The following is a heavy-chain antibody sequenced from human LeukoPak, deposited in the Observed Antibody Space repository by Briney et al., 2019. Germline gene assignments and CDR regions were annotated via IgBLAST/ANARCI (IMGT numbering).Heavy chain of an antibody. D-gene: IGHD3-3*01. CDR3: ARAAYYDFWSAQWAFDI. CDR1: GGSISSYY. V-gene: IGHV4-59*01. Sequence: SETLSLTCTVSGGSISSYYWSWIRQPPGKGLEWIGYIYYSGSINYNPSLKSRVTISVDTSKNQFSLKLSSVTAADTAVYYCARAAYYDFWSAQWAFDIWGQGTMVTVSS. J-gene: IGHJ3*02. CDR2: IYYSGSI.